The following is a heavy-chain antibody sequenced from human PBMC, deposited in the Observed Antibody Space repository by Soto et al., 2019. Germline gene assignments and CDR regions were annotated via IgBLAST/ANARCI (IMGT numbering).Heavy chain of an antibody. V-gene: IGHV4-30-4*01. CDR2: IFYSGTT. J-gene: IGHJ6*02. CDR1: GDSISGADYY. CDR3: ARDLWVEPELYYYRMDV. Sequence: QVQLQESGPGLVRPSQTLSLTCTVSGDSISGADYYWIWIRQTPGKGLEWIGHIFYSGTTYYNTSLQSRRTISLDTSKTHFSLRLTSVTAADTAVYYCARDLWVEPELYYYRMDVWGQGTTVTVSS. D-gene: IGHD1-1*01.